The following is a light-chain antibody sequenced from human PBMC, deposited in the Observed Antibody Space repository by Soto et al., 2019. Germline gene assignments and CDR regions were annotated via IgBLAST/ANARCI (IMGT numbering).Light chain of an antibody. CDR1: SSDVGSYNL. J-gene: IGLJ2*01. Sequence: QSALTQPASVSGSPGQSITISCTGTSSDVGSYNLVSWYQQHPGKAPKLMIYEGSKRPSGVSNRFSGSKSGNTASLTIAGLQAEDEADYYCCSYASSRSLVFGGGTTLTVL. V-gene: IGLV2-23*01. CDR2: EGS. CDR3: CSYASSRSLV.